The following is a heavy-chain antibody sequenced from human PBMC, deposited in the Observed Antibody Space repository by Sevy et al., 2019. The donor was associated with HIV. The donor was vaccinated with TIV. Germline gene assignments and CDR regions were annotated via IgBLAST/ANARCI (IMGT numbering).Heavy chain of an antibody. V-gene: IGHV4-34*01. D-gene: IGHD2-2*01. Sequence: SETLSLTCAVYGGSFSGYYWSWIRQPPGKGLEWIGEINHSGSTNYNPSLKSRVTISVDTSKNQFSLKLSSVTAADTAVYYCARARPSIVVVPAAMTFYYYYGMHVWGQGTTVTVSS. CDR1: GGSFSGYY. CDR3: ARARPSIVVVPAAMTFYYYYGMHV. J-gene: IGHJ6*02. CDR2: INHSGST.